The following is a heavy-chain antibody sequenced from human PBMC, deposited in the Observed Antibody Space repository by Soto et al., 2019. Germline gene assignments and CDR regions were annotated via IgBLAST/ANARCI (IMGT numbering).Heavy chain of an antibody. CDR1: GYTFTSYA. CDR2: INAGSGNT. V-gene: IGHV1-3*01. J-gene: IGHJ6*02. Sequence: ASVKVSCKASGYTFTSYAMHWVRQAPGQRLEWMGWINAGSGNTKYSQKFQGRVTITRDTSASTAYMELSSLRSEDTAVYYCARDRAYCGGDCYYYYYYGMDVWGQGTTVTVSS. D-gene: IGHD2-21*02. CDR3: ARDRAYCGGDCYYYYYYGMDV.